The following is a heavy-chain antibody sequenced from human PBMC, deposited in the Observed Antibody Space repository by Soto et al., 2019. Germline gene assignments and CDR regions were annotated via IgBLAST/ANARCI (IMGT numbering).Heavy chain of an antibody. D-gene: IGHD3-3*01. CDR2: ISSSSSTI. V-gene: IGHV3-48*02. CDR3: ARESRFLEWLSRNCFDP. J-gene: IGHJ5*02. CDR1: GFTFSSYS. Sequence: EVQLVESGGGLVQPGGSLRLSCAASGFTFSSYSMNWVRQAPGKGLEWVSYISSSSSTIYYADSVKGRFTISRDNAKNALYLQMNSLSDEDTAVYYCARESRFLEWLSRNCFDPWGQGTLVTVSS.